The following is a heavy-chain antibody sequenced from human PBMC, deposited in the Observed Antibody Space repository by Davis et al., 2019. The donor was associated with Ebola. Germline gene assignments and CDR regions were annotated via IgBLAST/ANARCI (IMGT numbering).Heavy chain of an antibody. Sequence: MPSETLSLTCAVSGGSFSGYYLGWIRQPPGKGLEWIGSIYYSGSTYYSPSLKSRVTISVDTSKNQFSLKLSSVTAADPAVYYCARHTSRFDPWGQGTLVTVSS. CDR2: IYYSGST. CDR3: ARHTSRFDP. CDR1: GGSFSGYY. V-gene: IGHV4-39*01. J-gene: IGHJ5*02. D-gene: IGHD3-16*01.